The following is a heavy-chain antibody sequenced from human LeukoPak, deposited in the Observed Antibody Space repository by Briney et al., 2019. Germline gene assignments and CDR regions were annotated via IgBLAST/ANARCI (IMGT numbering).Heavy chain of an antibody. CDR2: IYSDGST. Sequence: GGSLRLSCAAAGFTVSSNFMMWVRQAPGKGLEWVSFIYSDGSTYYADSVKGRCTISRDTFRNTLSLQMNNLRAEDTAVYYCAKARDSSAWYGFDYWGQGTLVTVSS. CDR1: GFTVSSNF. V-gene: IGHV3-53*01. J-gene: IGHJ4*02. CDR3: AKARDSSAWYGFDY. D-gene: IGHD6-19*01.